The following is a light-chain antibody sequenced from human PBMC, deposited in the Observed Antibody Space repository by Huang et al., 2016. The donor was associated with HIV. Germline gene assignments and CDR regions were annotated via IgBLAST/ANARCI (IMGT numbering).Light chain of an antibody. CDR1: QSFSSN. CDR3: QQYNNWPQT. V-gene: IGKV3-15*01. J-gene: IGKJ1*01. Sequence: EIVMTQSPATLSVSPGERATLSCRASQSFSSNLAWYQQKPGQAPRLLIYGASTRATGIPARFSGSGSGTEFTLTISSLQSEDFAVYYCQQYNNWPQTFSQGTKVEIK. CDR2: GAS.